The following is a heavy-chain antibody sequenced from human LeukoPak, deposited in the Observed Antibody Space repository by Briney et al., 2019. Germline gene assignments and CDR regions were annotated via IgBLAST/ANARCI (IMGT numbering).Heavy chain of an antibody. CDR3: AKDLVFERLLWFGELSEVHFDY. J-gene: IGHJ4*02. D-gene: IGHD3-10*01. V-gene: IGHV3-23*01. CDR1: GFTFSSYA. Sequence: GGSLRLSCAASGFTFSSYAMSWVRQAPGKGLEWVSAISGSGGSTYYADSVKGRFTISRDNSKNTLYLQMNSLRAEDTAVYYCAKDLVFERLLWFGELSEVHFDYWGQGTLVTVSS. CDR2: ISGSGGST.